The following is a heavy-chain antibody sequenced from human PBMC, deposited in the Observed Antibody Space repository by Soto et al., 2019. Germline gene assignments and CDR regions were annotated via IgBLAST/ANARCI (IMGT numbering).Heavy chain of an antibody. V-gene: IGHV3-30*18. CDR3: GKEYDHSRYYITSEY. Sequence: QVQLVESGGGVVQPGRSLRLSCAASGFTFSTYGMHWIRQAPGKGLEWVAVVAYDGHTKFYADSVRGRFTVSRDNSKSTVYLQLDSLRAEDTAVYYCGKEYDHSRYYITSEYWGQGTLVTVSS. CDR2: VAYDGHTK. D-gene: IGHD3-22*01. CDR1: GFTFSTYG. J-gene: IGHJ4*02.